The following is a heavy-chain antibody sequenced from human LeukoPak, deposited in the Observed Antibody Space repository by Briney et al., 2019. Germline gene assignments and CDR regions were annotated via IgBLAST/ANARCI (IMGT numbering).Heavy chain of an antibody. Sequence: SETLSLTCTVSGGSISSYYWSWIRQPPGKGLEWIGYIYYSGSTNYNPSLKSRVTISVDTSKNQFSLKLSSVTAADTAVYYCARGPPLHAGYSSSWYYYWGQGTLVTVSS. J-gene: IGHJ4*02. D-gene: IGHD6-13*01. CDR1: GGSISSYY. CDR3: ARGPPLHAGYSSSWYYY. CDR2: IYYSGST. V-gene: IGHV4-59*01.